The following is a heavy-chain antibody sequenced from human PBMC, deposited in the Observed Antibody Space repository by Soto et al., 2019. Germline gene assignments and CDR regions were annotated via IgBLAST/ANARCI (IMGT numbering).Heavy chain of an antibody. CDR3: ARCRRGHYYYGSGSYYRGNWFDP. CDR1: GGSFSGYY. V-gene: IGHV4-34*01. CDR2: INHSGST. D-gene: IGHD3-10*01. Sequence: QVQLQQWGAGLLKPSETLSLTCAVYGGSFSGYYWSWIRQPPGKGLEWIGEINHSGSTNYNPSLKSRVTLSVDTSKNQFSLKLSSVTAADTAVYYCARCRRGHYYYGSGSYYRGNWFDPWGQGTLVTVSS. J-gene: IGHJ5*02.